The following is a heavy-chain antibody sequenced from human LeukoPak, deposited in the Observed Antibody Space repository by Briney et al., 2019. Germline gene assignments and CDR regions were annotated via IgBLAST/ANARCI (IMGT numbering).Heavy chain of an antibody. D-gene: IGHD2-2*01. CDR1: GFSFSTYG. CDR2: ISSTSSST. Sequence: GGSLRLSCAASGFSFSTYGMSWVRQAPGKGLEWVSAISSTSSSTYYADSVKGRFTISRDNSKNTLYLQMNSLRAEDTAVYYCAKAVVAPAAPDAFDIWGQGTMVTVSS. CDR3: AKAVVAPAAPDAFDI. V-gene: IGHV3-23*05. J-gene: IGHJ3*02.